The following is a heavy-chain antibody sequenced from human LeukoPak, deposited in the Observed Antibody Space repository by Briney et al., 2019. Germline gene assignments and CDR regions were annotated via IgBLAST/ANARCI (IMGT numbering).Heavy chain of an antibody. J-gene: IGHJ4*02. CDR3: AKDRVRAAAGIFDY. CDR2: IWYDGSNK. CDR1: GFTFSSYG. Sequence: GGSLRLSCAASGFTFSSYGMHWVRQAPGKGLEWVAVIWYDGSNKYYADSVKGRFTISRDNSKNTLYLQMNSLRAEDTAVYYCAKDRVRAAAGIFDYWGQGTLVTVSS. D-gene: IGHD6-13*01. V-gene: IGHV3-33*06.